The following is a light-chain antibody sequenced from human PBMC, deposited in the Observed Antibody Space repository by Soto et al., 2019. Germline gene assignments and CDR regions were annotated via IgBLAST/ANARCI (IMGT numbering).Light chain of an antibody. J-gene: IGKJ2*01. V-gene: IGKV3-15*01. CDR3: QHYNYWPYT. CDR2: DAS. Sequence: EIVMTQSPATLSLSPGARATLSCRASQTIDNTLAWYQRKPGQAPSLLIYDASTRATGVPARFSGSWSGTDCTLTISSLQSEDFAVYYCQHYNYWPYTFGQGTKVDIK. CDR1: QTIDNT.